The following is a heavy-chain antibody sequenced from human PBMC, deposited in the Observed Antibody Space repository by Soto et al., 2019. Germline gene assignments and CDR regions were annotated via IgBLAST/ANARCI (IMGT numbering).Heavy chain of an antibody. CDR1: GGIFHGYG. D-gene: IGHD3-9*01. CDR2: IRGGGSNK. CDR3: AKDPYYDILTGYSLDI. Sequence: GESLKISCAVPGGIFHGYGMHWVRQAPGKGLEWVAIIRGGGSNKYYADSVKGRFTISRDNSKNTLYLQMNSLRAEDTAVYYCAKDPYYDILTGYSLDIWGQGTMVTVSS. J-gene: IGHJ3*02. V-gene: IGHV3-30*02.